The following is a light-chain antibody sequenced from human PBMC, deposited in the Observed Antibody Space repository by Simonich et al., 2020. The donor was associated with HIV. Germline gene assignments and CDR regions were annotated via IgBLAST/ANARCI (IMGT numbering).Light chain of an antibody. CDR3: QQYYSTPRT. CDR2: WAS. J-gene: IGKJ3*01. V-gene: IGKV4-1*01. Sequence: DIVMTQSPDSLAVSLGERATINCKSSQSVLYGSNNKHYLAWYQQKPGQPPKLLIYWASSRESVVPDRFSGSGSETDFTLTISSLQAEDVAVYYCQQYYSTPRTFGPGTKVDIK. CDR1: QSVLYGSNNKHY.